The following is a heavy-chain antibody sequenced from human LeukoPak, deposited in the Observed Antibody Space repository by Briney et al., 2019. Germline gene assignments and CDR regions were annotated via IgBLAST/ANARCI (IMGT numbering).Heavy chain of an antibody. CDR1: GGSISSGGYS. CDR2: IYHSGST. CDR3: ARDRGDDAFDI. V-gene: IGHV4-30-2*01. Sequence: SQTLSLTCAVSGGSISSGGYSWSWIRQPPGKGPEWIGYIYHSGSTYYNPSLKSRVTISVDRSKNQFSLKLSSVTAADTAVYYCARDRGDDAFDIWGQGTMVTVSS. D-gene: IGHD3-10*01. J-gene: IGHJ3*02.